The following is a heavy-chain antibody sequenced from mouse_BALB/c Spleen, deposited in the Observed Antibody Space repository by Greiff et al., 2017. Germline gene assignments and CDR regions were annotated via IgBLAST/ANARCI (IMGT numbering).Heavy chain of an antibody. CDR1: GFTFTDYY. J-gene: IGHJ3*01. Sequence: EVQGVESGGGLVQPGGSLRLSCATSGFTFTDYYMSWVRQPPGKALEWLGFIRNKANGYTTEYSASVKGRFTISRDNSQSILYLQMNTLRAEDSATYYCARDLAYYGNYPFAYWGQGTLVTVSA. V-gene: IGHV7-3*02. CDR2: IRNKANGYTT. D-gene: IGHD2-10*01. CDR3: ARDLAYYGNYPFAY.